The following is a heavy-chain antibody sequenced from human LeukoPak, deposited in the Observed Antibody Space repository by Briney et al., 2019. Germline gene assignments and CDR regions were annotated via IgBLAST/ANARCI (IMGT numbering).Heavy chain of an antibody. D-gene: IGHD3-9*01. V-gene: IGHV3-NL1*01. J-gene: IGHJ4*02. CDR1: GFTFSSYG. CDR2: IYSGGDT. Sequence: GGSLRLSCAASGFTFSSYGMHWVRQAPGKGLEWVSVIYSGGDTYYSDSVKGRFTISRDNSKNTLYLQMNSLRAEDTAVYYCARGDDISPGRVLDYWGRGTLVTVSS. CDR3: ARGDDISPGRVLDY.